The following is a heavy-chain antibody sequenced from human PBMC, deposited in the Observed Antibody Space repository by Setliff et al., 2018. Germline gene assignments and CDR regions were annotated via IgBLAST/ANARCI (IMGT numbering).Heavy chain of an antibody. J-gene: IGHJ3*02. CDR1: GFTFSSYG. D-gene: IGHD6-19*01. Sequence: GGSLRLSCAASGFTFSSYGMYWVRQAPGKGLEWVAVLFNDGINQYYAESVKGRFAISRDISKNTLYLQMNSLRAEDTAVYYCEGRAVADRGFDIWGQGTTVTVSS. CDR3: EGRAVADRGFDI. V-gene: IGHV3-30*12. CDR2: LFNDGINQ.